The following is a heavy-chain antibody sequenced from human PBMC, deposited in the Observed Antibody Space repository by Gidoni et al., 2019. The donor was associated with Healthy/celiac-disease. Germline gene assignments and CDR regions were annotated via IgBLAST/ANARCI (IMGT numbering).Heavy chain of an antibody. V-gene: IGHV3-23*01. CDR2: IGGSGGST. J-gene: IGHJ4*02. D-gene: IGHD2-2*01. CDR3: AKAPGYCSSTSCYDDY. Sequence: EVQLLESGGGLVQPGGSLRLSCAASGFTFSSYAMSWVRQAPGKGLEWGSAIGGSGGSTYYADSVKGRFTISRDNTKNTLYLQMNSLRAEDTAVYYCAKAPGYCSSTSCYDDYWGQGTLVTVSS. CDR1: GFTFSSYA.